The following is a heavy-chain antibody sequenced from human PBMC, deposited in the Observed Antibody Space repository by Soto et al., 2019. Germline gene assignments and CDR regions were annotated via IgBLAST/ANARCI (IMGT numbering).Heavy chain of an antibody. Sequence: SVTLSLTCTVAGGYISSYYLSWIRQPPGKGLEWIGYIYYSGSTNYNPSLKSRVTISVDTSKNQFSLKLSSVTAADTAVYYCARGKGPYYFDYWGQGTLVTVSS. V-gene: IGHV4-59*01. CDR1: GGYISSYY. CDR2: IYYSGST. J-gene: IGHJ4*02. CDR3: ARGKGPYYFDY.